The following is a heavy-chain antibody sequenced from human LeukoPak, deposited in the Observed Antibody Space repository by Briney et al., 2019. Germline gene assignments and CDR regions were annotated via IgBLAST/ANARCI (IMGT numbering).Heavy chain of an antibody. CDR1: GYTLTELS. CDR2: FDPEDGET. D-gene: IGHD2-15*01. J-gene: IGHJ4*02. V-gene: IGHV1-24*01. CDR3: AALRSATKVWEFDY. Sequence: ASVKVSCKVSGYTLTELSMHWVRQAPGKGLEWMGGFDPEDGETIYAQKSQGRVTMTEDTSTDTAYMELSSLRSEDTAVYYCAALRSATKVWEFDYWGQGTLVTVSS.